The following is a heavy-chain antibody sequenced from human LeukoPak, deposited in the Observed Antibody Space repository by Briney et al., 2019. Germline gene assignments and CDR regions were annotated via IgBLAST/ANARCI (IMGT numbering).Heavy chain of an antibody. J-gene: IGHJ5*02. D-gene: IGHD2-8*01. V-gene: IGHV1-69*05. Sequence: SVTVSCKASGGTFSSYAISWVRQAPGQGLEWMGGIIPIFGTANYAQKFQGRVTITTDESTSTAYMELSSLRSEDTAVYYCARKWSREWFDPWGQGTLVTVSS. CDR1: GGTFSSYA. CDR2: IIPIFGTA. CDR3: ARKWSREWFDP.